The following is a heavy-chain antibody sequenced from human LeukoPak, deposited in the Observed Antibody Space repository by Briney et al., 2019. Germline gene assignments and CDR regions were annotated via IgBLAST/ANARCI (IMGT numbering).Heavy chain of an antibody. V-gene: IGHV1-2*02. CDR1: GYTFTGYY. Sequence: ASVKVSCKASGYTFTGYYMHWVRQAPGQGLEWMGWINPNSGGTNYAQKLQGRVTMTRDTSISTAYMELSRLRSDDTAVYYCAEGGGGTAMVMGYWGQGTLVTVSS. D-gene: IGHD5-18*01. CDR3: AEGGGGTAMVMGY. J-gene: IGHJ4*02. CDR2: INPNSGGT.